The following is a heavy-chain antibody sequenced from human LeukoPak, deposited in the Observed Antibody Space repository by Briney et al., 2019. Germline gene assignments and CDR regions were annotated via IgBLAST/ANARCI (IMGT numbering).Heavy chain of an antibody. CDR2: MSYDGSNK. D-gene: IGHD3-10*01. V-gene: IGHV3-30*18. CDR1: GFSFDSYG. J-gene: IGHJ3*01. CDR3: AKDLDGSGTYYNTGQDAFDF. Sequence: GGSLRLSCAASGFSFDSYGMHWVRQAPGKGLEWVAVMSYDGSNKYYADSVRGRFTISRDNSKNTLFLHMNSLRPDDTAVYYCAKDLDGSGTYYNTGQDAFDFWGQGTMVTVSS.